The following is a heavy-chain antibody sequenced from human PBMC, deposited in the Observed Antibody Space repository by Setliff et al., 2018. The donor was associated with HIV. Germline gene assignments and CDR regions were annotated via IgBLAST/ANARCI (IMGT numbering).Heavy chain of an antibody. CDR2: IYYSGST. J-gene: IGHJ3*02. CDR3: ARDGGGFASGTFDI. Sequence: PSVTLSLTCTVSGGSVRSGTYYWTWIRQPPGKGLEWIGYIYYSGSTNYNPSLKTRVTVSADTSKNQFSLKLTSVTAADTAVYYCARDGGGFASGTFDIWGQGTKVTVSS. V-gene: IGHV4-61*01. CDR1: GGSVRSGTYY. D-gene: IGHD2-15*01.